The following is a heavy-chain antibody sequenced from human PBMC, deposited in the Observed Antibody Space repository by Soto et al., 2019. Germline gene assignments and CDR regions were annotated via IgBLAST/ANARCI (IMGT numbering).Heavy chain of an antibody. V-gene: IGHV4-39*01. CDR3: ARRHGLDIDAYY. CDR2: FHNSGSI. CDR1: GVSISDSNDH. J-gene: IGHJ4*02. D-gene: IGHD3-10*01. Sequence: SETLSLTCTVSGVSISDSNDHWVLIRQSPGQGLEWIGSFHNSGSIHYNPPFKSRATTSVDTSKNQFSLKLSSVTAADTAVYFCARRHGLDIDAYYWGQGILVTVSS.